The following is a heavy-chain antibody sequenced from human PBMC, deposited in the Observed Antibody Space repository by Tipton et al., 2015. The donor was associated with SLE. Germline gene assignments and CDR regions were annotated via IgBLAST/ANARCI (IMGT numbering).Heavy chain of an antibody. CDR3: ARLTIFGVVIIGNYYYYMDV. CDR1: GGAFSGYY. CDR2: INHSGST. Sequence: TLSLTCAVYGGAFSGYYWGWIRQPPGKGLEWIGEINHSGSTNYNPSLKSRVTISVDTSKNQFSLKLSSVTAADTAVYYCARLTIFGVVIIGNYYYYMDVWGKGTTVTVPS. D-gene: IGHD3-3*01. J-gene: IGHJ6*03. V-gene: IGHV4-34*01.